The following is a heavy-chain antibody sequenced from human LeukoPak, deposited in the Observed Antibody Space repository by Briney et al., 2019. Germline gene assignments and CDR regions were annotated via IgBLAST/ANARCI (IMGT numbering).Heavy chain of an antibody. CDR3: TRGSEVGGYYYFYYLDV. CDR1: GFTLDDYD. D-gene: IGHD2-15*01. Sequence: PGGSLTLSCVASGFTLDDYDMNWVRQAPGKGLEWVSGINWNGRSTGYADSVKGRFTISRDNAKNSLYLQMDSLGAEDTALYYCTRGSEVGGYYYFYYLDVWGKGTTVAVSS. J-gene: IGHJ6*03. CDR2: INWNGRST. V-gene: IGHV3-20*04.